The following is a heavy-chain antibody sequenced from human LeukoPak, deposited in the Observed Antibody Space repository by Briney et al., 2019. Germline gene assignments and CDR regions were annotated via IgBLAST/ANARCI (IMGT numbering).Heavy chain of an antibody. CDR2: ITGSGGST. Sequence: GGSLRLSCAASGFTFSTYWMSWVRQAPGKGLEWVSGITGSGGSTYYADSVKGRLTISRDNSRNTLYLQLNSLRAEDTAAYYCAKESLYDSSGYYDSWGQGTLVTVSS. V-gene: IGHV3-23*01. D-gene: IGHD3-22*01. J-gene: IGHJ5*01. CDR3: AKESLYDSSGYYDS. CDR1: GFTFSTYW.